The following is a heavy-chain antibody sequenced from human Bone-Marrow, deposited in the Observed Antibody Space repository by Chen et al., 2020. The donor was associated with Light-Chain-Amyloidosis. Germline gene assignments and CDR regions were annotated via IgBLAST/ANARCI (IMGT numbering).Heavy chain of an antibody. CDR1: GFTFSNYD. CDR3: ASSAPDPSS. CDR2: VTNSSSNI. Sequence: EVQLAESGGGLVKPGGSLRLSCAASGFTFSNYDMNWVRQAPGKGLEWISAVTNSSSNIYYADSVRGRFTISRDNAKNSLYLQMNSLRAEDTAMYYCASSAPDPSSWGQGTLVTVSS. J-gene: IGHJ5*02. V-gene: IGHV3-21*01.